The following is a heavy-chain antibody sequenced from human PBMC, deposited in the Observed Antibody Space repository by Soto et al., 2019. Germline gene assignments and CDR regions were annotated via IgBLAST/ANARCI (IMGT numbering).Heavy chain of an antibody. D-gene: IGHD1-1*01. CDR2: INPNNGDT. J-gene: IGHJ5*02. Sequence: QVQLVQSGAEVKKAGASVKVSCKAPRYIFTAYVMHWGRQAPGQGLEWMGWINPNNGDTPYGLSFEGRVNTNRDTSTSTAYMQLSRLRSDDTAVYYCAPHDPGARFLTLGQGTLVIVSS. V-gene: IGHV1-2*02. CDR3: APHDPGARFLT. CDR1: RYIFTAYV.